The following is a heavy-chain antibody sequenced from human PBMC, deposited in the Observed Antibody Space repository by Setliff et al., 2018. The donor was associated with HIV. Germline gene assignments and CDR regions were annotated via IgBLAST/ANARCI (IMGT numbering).Heavy chain of an antibody. J-gene: IGHJ4*02. CDR1: GYILTSYA. D-gene: IGHD2-15*01. V-gene: IGHV1-3*01. CDR3: ARDRGYCSGASCYGLDY. Sequence: GASVKVSCKASGYILTSYAIHWVRQAPGQGLEWMGWINAGNGDTKYSHKFQGRVSITRDTSANTAYMELSSLRSEDTAVYYCARDRGYCSGASCYGLDYRGQGTLVTVSS. CDR2: INAGNGDT.